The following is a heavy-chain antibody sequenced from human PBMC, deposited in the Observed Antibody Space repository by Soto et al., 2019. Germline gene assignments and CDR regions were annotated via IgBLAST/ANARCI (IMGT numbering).Heavy chain of an antibody. V-gene: IGHV4-4*07. CDR3: ARDISDFWSGYYNAPWFDP. D-gene: IGHD3-3*01. CDR2: IYTSGST. Sequence: SETLSLTCTVSGGSISSYYWSWFRQPAGKGLEWIGRIYTSGSTNYNPSLKSRVTMSVDTSKNQFSLKLSSVTAADTAVYYCARDISDFWSGYYNAPWFDPWGQGPLVTVS. J-gene: IGHJ5*02. CDR1: GGSISSYY.